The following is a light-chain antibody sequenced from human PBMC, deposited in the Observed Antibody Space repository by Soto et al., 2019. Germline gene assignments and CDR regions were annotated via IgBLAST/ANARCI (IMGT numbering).Light chain of an antibody. Sequence: QSALTQPPSASGSPGQSVTISCTGTSSDIGGYNYVSWYQQHPGKAPKVMIYEVTKRPSGVPGRFSGSKSGYTASLTVSGLQAEDEADYYCSSYGGSNNVLFGGGTKVTVL. CDR3: SSYGGSNNVL. CDR2: EVT. J-gene: IGLJ3*02. V-gene: IGLV2-8*01. CDR1: SSDIGGYNY.